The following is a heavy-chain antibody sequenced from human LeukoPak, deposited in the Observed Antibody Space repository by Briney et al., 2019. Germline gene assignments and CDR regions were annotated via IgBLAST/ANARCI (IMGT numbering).Heavy chain of an antibody. D-gene: IGHD5-12*01. Sequence: TGGSLTLSCLVSGFRISNNAMSWVRHPPGKGLEWVSSVSKPGGTTYYADYGKGRFTISRDNSRNTVSLQMNSLRAEDTAIYYCAKVATGPWGQGTLVTVSS. CDR2: VSKPGGTT. J-gene: IGHJ5*02. CDR3: AKVATGP. V-gene: IGHV3-23*01. CDR1: GFRISNNA.